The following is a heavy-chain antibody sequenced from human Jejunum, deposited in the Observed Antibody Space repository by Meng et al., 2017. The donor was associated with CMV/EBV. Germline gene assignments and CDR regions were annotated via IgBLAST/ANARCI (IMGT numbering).Heavy chain of an antibody. CDR1: GGSVNNYA. D-gene: IGHD5-24*01. V-gene: IGHV1-69*12. CDR3: ARGFLNGYQPFDY. CDR2: IIAIFKTP. Sequence: QVQVMQSGAEVKEPGSSMKVSCKSSGGSVNNYAFNWVRQAPGQGLEWMGGIIAIFKTPNYAQKFQGRLTITADESTGTSYMELTSLTSEDTAVYYCARGFLNGYQPFDYWGQGTLVTVSS. J-gene: IGHJ4*02.